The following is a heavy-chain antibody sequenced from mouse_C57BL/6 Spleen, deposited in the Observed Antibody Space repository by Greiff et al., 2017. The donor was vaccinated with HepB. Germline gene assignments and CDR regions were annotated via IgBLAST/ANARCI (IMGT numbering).Heavy chain of an antibody. CDR3: AREITTYYAMDY. V-gene: IGHV5-4*01. D-gene: IGHD1-1*01. CDR2: ISDGGSYT. CDR1: GFTFSSYA. J-gene: IGHJ4*01. Sequence: EVQLKESGGGLVKPGGSLKLSCAASGFTFSSYAMSWVRQTPEKRLEWVATISDGGSYTYYPDNVKGRFTISRDNAKNNLYLQMSHLKSEDTAMYYCAREITTYYAMDYWGQGTSVTVSS.